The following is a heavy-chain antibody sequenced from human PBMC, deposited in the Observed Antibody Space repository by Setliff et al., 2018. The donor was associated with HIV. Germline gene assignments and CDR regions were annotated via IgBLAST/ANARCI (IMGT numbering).Heavy chain of an antibody. CDR3: VRHSITRVIGVPERDDAFDI. D-gene: IGHD7-27*01. CDR2: FYYSWNT. CDR1: GASIGSRSDC. J-gene: IGHJ3*02. V-gene: IGHV4-39*01. Sequence: KPSETLSLTCTVSGASIGSRSDCWGWIRQPPGKGLEWIGSFYYSWNTYYNPSLKSRVTISVDTSKNQFSLKLSSVTAADTAVYYCVRHSITRVIGVPERDDAFDIWGQGTMVTVSS.